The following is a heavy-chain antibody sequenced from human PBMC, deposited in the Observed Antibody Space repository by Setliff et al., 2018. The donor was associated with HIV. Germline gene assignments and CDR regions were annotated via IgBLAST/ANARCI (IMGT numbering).Heavy chain of an antibody. CDR3: ATGGGRYLHEWAY. CDR1: GGSFSSYS. J-gene: IGHJ4*02. CDR2: IYDSGNI. V-gene: IGHV4-59*03. D-gene: IGHD3-10*01. Sequence: SETLSLTCTVSGGSFSSYSWSWLRQPPGKGLEWIGYIYDSGNIHYNPSLKGRVTISVDMSEDQFSLNLSSMTAADTAVYYCATGGGRYLHEWAYWGQGTLVTVSS.